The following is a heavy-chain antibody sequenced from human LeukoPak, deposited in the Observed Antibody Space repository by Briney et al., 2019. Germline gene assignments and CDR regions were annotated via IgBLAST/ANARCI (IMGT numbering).Heavy chain of an antibody. CDR2: IKQDGSEI. V-gene: IGHV3-7*01. D-gene: IGHD3-9*01. CDR3: AGGPGFPFNH. CDR1: GFTFSTYW. J-gene: IGHJ4*02. Sequence: GGSLRLSCAASGFTFSTYWMTWVRQAPGKGLKGVANIKQDGSEIYYVDSVKGRFTISRDNAKNSLYLQMNSLRAEDTAVYYCAGGPGFPFNHCGQGTLVTVSS.